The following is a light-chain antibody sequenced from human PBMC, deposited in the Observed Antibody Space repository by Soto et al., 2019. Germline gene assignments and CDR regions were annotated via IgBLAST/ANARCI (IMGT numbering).Light chain of an antibody. J-gene: IGKJ5*01. CDR2: AAS. CDR1: ESIGDY. CDR3: QQYVTSPSIT. V-gene: IGKV3-20*01. Sequence: EIVLTQSPGALSLSPGDRAXXSCWXSESIGDYLAWYQQRPGQAPRLXXYAASRRASGTPHRFSGSGSERAFTLAISGLEPADFGVYYCQQYVTSPSITFGQGTRLEIK.